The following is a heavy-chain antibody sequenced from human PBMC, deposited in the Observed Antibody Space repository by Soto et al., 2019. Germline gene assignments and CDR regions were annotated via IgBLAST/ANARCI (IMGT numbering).Heavy chain of an antibody. CDR1: GGSISSGGYY. V-gene: IGHV4-31*03. J-gene: IGHJ4*02. D-gene: IGHD3-10*01. Sequence: QVQLQESGPRLVKPSQTLSLTCTVSGGSISSGGYYWSWIRQHPGKGLEWIGYIFYSGSTYYNPSLKRRVTISVAPSKNQFSLKLSSVTAADTAVYYCATYGSGSYKPTTFDYWGQGTLVTVSS. CDR3: ATYGSGSYKPTTFDY. CDR2: IFYSGST.